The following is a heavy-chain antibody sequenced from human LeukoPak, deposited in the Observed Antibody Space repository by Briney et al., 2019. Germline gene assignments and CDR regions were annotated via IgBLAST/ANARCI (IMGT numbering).Heavy chain of an antibody. CDR1: GGSISSSSYY. V-gene: IGHV4-39*07. D-gene: IGHD2-21*02. Sequence: SETLSLTCTVSGGSISSSSYYWGWIRQPPGKGLEWIGSIYYSGSTYYNPSLKSRVTISVDTSKNQFSLKLSSVTAADTAVYHCARVWVTEYYFDYWGQGTLVTVSS. J-gene: IGHJ4*02. CDR3: ARVWVTEYYFDY. CDR2: IYYSGST.